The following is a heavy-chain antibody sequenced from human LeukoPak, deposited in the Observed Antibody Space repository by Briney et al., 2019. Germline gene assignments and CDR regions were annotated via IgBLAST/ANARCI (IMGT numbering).Heavy chain of an antibody. CDR3: AKVVLMGYRWIFDY. V-gene: IGHV3-23*01. J-gene: IGHJ4*02. D-gene: IGHD2-8*01. CDR1: GFTFSSYA. Sequence: TGGSLRLSCAASGFTFSSYAMSWVRQAPGKGLEWVSAISGSGGSTYYADSVKGRFTISRDNSKNTLYLQMNSLRAEDTAVYYCAKVVLMGYRWIFDYWGQGTLVTVSS. CDR2: ISGSGGST.